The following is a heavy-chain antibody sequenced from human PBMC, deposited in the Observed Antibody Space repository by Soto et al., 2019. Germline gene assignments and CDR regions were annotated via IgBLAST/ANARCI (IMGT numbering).Heavy chain of an antibody. V-gene: IGHV3-23*01. CDR1: GFTFSSYA. CDR3: AKVLGITIFGVETRADAFDI. D-gene: IGHD3-3*01. J-gene: IGHJ3*02. CDR2: ISGSGGST. Sequence: GGSLRLSCAASGFTFSSYAMSWVRQAPGKGLEWVSAISGSGGSTYYADSVKGRFTISRDNSKNTLYLQMNSLRAEDTAVYYCAKVLGITIFGVETRADAFDIWGQGTMVTVSS.